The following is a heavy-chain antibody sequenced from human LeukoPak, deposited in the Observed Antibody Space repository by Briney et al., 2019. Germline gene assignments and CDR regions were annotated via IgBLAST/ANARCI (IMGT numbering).Heavy chain of an antibody. J-gene: IGHJ4*02. CDR1: GFTFSSYS. CDR3: ARDTYYYDSSGYYSEAVYYFDY. D-gene: IGHD3-22*01. CDR2: ISSSSSYI. V-gene: IGHV3-21*01. Sequence: GSLRLSCAASGFTFSSYSMNWVRQAPGKGLEWVSSISSSSSYIYYADSVKGRFTNSRDNAKNSLYLQMNSLRAEDTAVCYCARDTYYYDSSGYYSEAVYYFDYWGQGTLVTVSS.